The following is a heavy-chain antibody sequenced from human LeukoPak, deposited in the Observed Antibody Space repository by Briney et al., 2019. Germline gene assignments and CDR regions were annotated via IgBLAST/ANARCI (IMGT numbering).Heavy chain of an antibody. CDR1: GFTFSSYD. CDR2: ISYDGSNK. Sequence: GGSLRLSCAASGFTFSSYDMHWVRQAPGKGLEWVAVISYDGSNKYYADSVKGRFTISRDNSKNTLYLQMNSLRAEDTAVYYCARGRDIVVVVAANDYWGQGTLVTVSS. CDR3: ARGRDIVVVVAANDY. V-gene: IGHV3-30-3*01. D-gene: IGHD2-15*01. J-gene: IGHJ4*02.